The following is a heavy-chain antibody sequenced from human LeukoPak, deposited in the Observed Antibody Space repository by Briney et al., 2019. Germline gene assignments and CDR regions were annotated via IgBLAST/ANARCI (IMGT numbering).Heavy chain of an antibody. CDR2: IYHSGST. D-gene: IGHD3-16*01. CDR3: ARDGARELRVGEVYWYFDL. J-gene: IGHJ2*01. Sequence: MPSETLSLTCTVSGGSISSYYWSWIRQPAGKGLEWIGSIYHSGSTYYNPSLKSRVTISVDTSKNQFSLKLSSVTAADTAVYYCARDGARELRVGEVYWYFDLWGRGTLVTVSS. CDR1: GGSISSYY. V-gene: IGHV4-4*07.